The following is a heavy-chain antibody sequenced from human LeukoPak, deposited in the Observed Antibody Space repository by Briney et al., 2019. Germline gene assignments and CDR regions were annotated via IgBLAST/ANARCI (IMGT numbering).Heavy chain of an antibody. CDR3: ARHTPVPLPSGFYFEMDV. CDR2: IFYSGST. Sequence: SETLSLTCTVSGGSISSFYWSWIRQPPGRGLEWIVYIFYSGSTNYNPSLKSRVTMSVATSKNQFSLKLNSVTAADTAVYYCARHTPVPLPSGFYFEMDVWGQGTTVTVSS. CDR1: GGSISSFY. J-gene: IGHJ6*02. D-gene: IGHD2-15*01. V-gene: IGHV4-59*08.